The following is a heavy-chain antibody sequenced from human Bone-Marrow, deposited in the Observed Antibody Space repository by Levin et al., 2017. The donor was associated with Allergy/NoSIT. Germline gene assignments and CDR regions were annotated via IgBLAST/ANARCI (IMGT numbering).Heavy chain of an antibody. J-gene: IGHJ4*02. CDR2: MNPNSGNS. CDR3: ARGRRASNDY. Sequence: GESLKISCKASGYTFTSYDINWVRQATGQGLEWMGWMNPNSGNSGYAQKFQGRVTMTRNTSISTAYMELSSLRSEDTAVYYCARGRRASNDYWGQGTLVTVSS. V-gene: IGHV1-8*01. CDR1: GYTFTSYD.